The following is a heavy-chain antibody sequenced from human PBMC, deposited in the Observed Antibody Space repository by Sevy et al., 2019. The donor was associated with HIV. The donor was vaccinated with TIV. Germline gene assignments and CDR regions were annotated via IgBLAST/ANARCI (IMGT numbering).Heavy chain of an antibody. D-gene: IGHD6-19*01. J-gene: IGHJ5*02. Sequence: GGSLRLSCAASGFTVSSNYMSWVRQAPGKGLEWVSVIYSGGSTYYEDSVKGRFTISRDNSKNTLYLQMNSLRAEDTAVYYCASHFYSSGWNWFDPWGQGTLVTVSS. V-gene: IGHV3-53*01. CDR3: ASHFYSSGWNWFDP. CDR1: GFTVSSNY. CDR2: IYSGGST.